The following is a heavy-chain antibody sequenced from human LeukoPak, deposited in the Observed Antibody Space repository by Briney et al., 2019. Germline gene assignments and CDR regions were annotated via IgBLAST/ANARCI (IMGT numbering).Heavy chain of an antibody. CDR2: ISYDGSNK. V-gene: IGHV3-30-3*01. CDR1: GFTFSSYA. D-gene: IGHD3-10*01. Sequence: GGSLRLSCAASGFTFSSYAMHWVRQAPGKGLEWVAVISYDGSNKYYADSVKGRFTISRDNSKNTLYLQMNSLRAEDTAVYYCARDLSGTNDQFDPWGQGTLVTVSS. CDR3: ARDLSGTNDQFDP. J-gene: IGHJ5*02.